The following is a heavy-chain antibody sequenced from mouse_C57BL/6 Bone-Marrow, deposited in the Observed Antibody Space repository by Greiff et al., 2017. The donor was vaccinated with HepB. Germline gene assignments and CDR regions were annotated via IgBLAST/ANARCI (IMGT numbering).Heavy chain of an antibody. CDR2: ISSGSSTI. D-gene: IGHD2-3*01. CDR3: ARSGYYRLAWVAY. CDR1: GFTFSDYG. V-gene: IGHV5-17*01. Sequence: EVQLVESGGGLVKPGGSLKLSCAASGFTFSDYGMHWVRQAPEKGLEWVAYISSGSSTIYYADTVKGRFTISRDNAKNTLFLQMTSLRSEDTAMYYCARSGYYRLAWVAYWGQGTLVTVSA. J-gene: IGHJ3*01.